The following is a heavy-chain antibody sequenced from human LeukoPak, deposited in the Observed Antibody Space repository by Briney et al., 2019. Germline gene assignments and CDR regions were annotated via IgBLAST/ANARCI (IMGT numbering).Heavy chain of an antibody. Sequence: ASVKVSCKVSGYTLTELSMHWVRQAPGKGLEWMGGFDPEDGETIYAQKFQGRVTMTEDTSTDTAYMELSSLRSEDTAVYYCATDLPHQISHIDGWLRPPNYYYGMDVWGQGTTVTVSS. CDR3: ATDLPHQISHIDGWLRPPNYYYGMDV. J-gene: IGHJ6*02. D-gene: IGHD5-12*01. CDR1: GYTLTELS. CDR2: FDPEDGET. V-gene: IGHV1-24*01.